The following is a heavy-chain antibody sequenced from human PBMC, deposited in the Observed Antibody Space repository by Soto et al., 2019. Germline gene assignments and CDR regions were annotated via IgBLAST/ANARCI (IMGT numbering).Heavy chain of an antibody. CDR2: ISDDGDST. CDR3: AKSLSTAVNYGLDV. Sequence: GGSLRLSCGASGFTFSDNAMTWVRQAPGKGLEWVSSISDDGDSTYYADSVKGRFAVSRDNSKNALFLHMNSLGAEDTAVYYCAKSLSTAVNYGLDVWGQGTSVTVSS. CDR1: GFTFSDNA. J-gene: IGHJ6*02. D-gene: IGHD2-2*01. V-gene: IGHV3-23*01.